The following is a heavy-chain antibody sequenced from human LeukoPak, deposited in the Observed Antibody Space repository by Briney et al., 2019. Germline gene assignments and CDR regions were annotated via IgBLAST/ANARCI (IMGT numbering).Heavy chain of an antibody. Sequence: SETLSLTCTVSGGSISSYYWSWIRQPPGKGLEWIGYIYYSGSTSYNPSLKSRVTISIDTSKNQFSLKLSSETAADTAVYYCAREVVAAAEVDYWGQGTLVTVSS. CDR1: GGSISSYY. V-gene: IGHV4-4*08. D-gene: IGHD6-13*01. CDR3: AREVVAAAEVDY. J-gene: IGHJ4*02. CDR2: IYYSGST.